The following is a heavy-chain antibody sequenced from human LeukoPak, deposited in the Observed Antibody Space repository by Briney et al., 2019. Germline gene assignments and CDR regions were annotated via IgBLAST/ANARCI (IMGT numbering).Heavy chain of an antibody. V-gene: IGHV3-30*02. Sequence: GGSLRLSCAASGFTFSSYGMHWVRQAPGKGLEWVAFIRYDGSNKYYADSVKGRFTISRDNSKNTLYLQMDSLRAEDTAVYYCAKGGGYEAQYYYYYLDVWGKGTTVTISS. CDR2: IRYDGSNK. CDR3: AKGGGYEAQYYYYYLDV. CDR1: GFTFSSYG. J-gene: IGHJ6*03. D-gene: IGHD5-12*01.